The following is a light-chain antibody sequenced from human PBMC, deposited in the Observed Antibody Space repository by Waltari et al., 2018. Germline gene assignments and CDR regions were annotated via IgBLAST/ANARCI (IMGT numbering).Light chain of an antibody. CDR2: AAS. CDR1: QAVRSW. V-gene: IGKV1-12*01. Sequence: DILMTQSPSSVSASVGDRVTITCRASQAVRSWLAWYQQQPGKAPNLLLYAASSLQSGVPSRFSGSGSGTHFTLTISSLQPEDFATYYCQQGEASPYTFGQGTKLEIK. J-gene: IGKJ2*01. CDR3: QQGEASPYT.